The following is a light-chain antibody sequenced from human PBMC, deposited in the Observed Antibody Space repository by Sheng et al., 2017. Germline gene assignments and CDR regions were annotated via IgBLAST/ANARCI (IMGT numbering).Light chain of an antibody. CDR2: WAS. V-gene: IGKV4-1*01. CDR3: QQYGSSPLT. J-gene: IGKJ4*01. Sequence: DIVMTQSPDSLAVSLGERATINCKSSQSVLYNSNNKNYLAWYQQKPGQPPKLLLYWASTRESGVPDRFSGSGSGTDFTLTISRLDPEDFAVYYCQQYGSSPLTFGGGTRVEIK. CDR1: QSVLYNSNNKNY.